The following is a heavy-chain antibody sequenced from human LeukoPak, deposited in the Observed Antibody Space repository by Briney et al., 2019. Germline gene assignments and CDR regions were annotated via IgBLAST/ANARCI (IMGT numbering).Heavy chain of an antibody. CDR3: ARGDYGSGSFGY. V-gene: IGHV4-34*01. CDR1: GGSFSGYY. CDR2: INHSGST. Sequence: SETLSLTCAVYGGSFSGYYWSWIRQPPGKGLEWIGEINHSGSTNYNPSLKSRATISVDTSKNQFSLKLSSVTAADTAVYYCARGDYGSGSFGYWGQGTLVTVSS. D-gene: IGHD3-10*01. J-gene: IGHJ4*02.